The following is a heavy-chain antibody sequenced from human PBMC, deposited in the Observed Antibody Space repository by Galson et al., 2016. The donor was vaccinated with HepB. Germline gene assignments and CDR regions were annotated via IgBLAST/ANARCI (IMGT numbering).Heavy chain of an antibody. V-gene: IGHV3-74*01. CDR2: INSDGTIS. D-gene: IGHD2-15*01. Sequence: SLRLSCAASGFAFSSHWMHWVRQDLGKGLVWVSRINSDGTISNYADSVKGRFTISRDHSKNNLYLQTKRLKAYDTAVYFCVRDHPVVPAPAYNWFDPWGRGTLVTVSS. J-gene: IGHJ5*02. CDR1: GFAFSSHW. CDR3: VRDHPVVPAPAYNWFDP.